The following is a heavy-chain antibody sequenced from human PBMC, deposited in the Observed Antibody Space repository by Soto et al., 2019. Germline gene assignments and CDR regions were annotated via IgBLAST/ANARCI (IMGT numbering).Heavy chain of an antibody. D-gene: IGHD2-21*02. J-gene: IGHJ5*02. CDR1: GGSFSGYY. CDR2: INHSGST. Sequence: QVQLQQWGAGLLKPSETLSLTCAVYGGSFSGYYWSWIRQPPGKGLEWIGEINHSGSTNYNPSLKSRVTISVDTSKNQFSLKLSSVTAADTAVYYCARWGPYGGDFDPWGQGTLVTVSS. V-gene: IGHV4-34*01. CDR3: ARWGPYGGDFDP.